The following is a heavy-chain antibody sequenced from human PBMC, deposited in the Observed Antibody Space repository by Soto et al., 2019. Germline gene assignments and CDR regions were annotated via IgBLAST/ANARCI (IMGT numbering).Heavy chain of an antibody. CDR1: GVSISSGDYY. V-gene: IGHV4-30-4*01. D-gene: IGHD2-15*01. Sequence: QVQLQESGPGLVKPSQTLSLTCTVSGVSISSGDYYWSWIRQPPGKGLEWIGYIYYSGSTYYNPSLKSRVTIAVDTSNNQFSLKLSAVTAADAAVYYCAIARYCSGCSCYSGYYYGIDVWGQGTTVTVSS. CDR2: IYYSGST. J-gene: IGHJ6*02. CDR3: AIARYCSGCSCYSGYYYGIDV.